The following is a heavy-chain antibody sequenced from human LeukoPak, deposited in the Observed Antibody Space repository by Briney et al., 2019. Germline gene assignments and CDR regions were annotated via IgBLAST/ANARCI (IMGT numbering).Heavy chain of an antibody. CDR3: AKDRGYCSGGSCGIFDY. CDR1: GFTISKYA. V-gene: IGHV3-23*01. J-gene: IGHJ4*02. D-gene: IGHD2-15*01. Sequence: GGSLRLSCEASGFTISKYAMNWVRQAPGKGLEWVSVISGSGATTYYADSVKGRFTISRDTSKNMLYLQMNGLRAEDTAVYYCAKDRGYCSGGSCGIFDYWGQGTLVTVSS. CDR2: ISGSGATT.